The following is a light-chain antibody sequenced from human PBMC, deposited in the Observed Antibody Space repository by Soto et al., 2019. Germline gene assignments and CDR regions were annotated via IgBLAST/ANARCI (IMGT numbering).Light chain of an antibody. CDR2: GAS. CDR1: QRVSSSN. Sequence: EIVLTQSPGTLSLSPGEGATLSCRASQRVSSSNLAWYQQKPGQAPRLLIYGASTRATGIPGRCSGSGSGTDFTLTISREEPEDFGVYYCQQYVKTFGQGTKVDIK. V-gene: IGKV3-20*01. CDR3: QQYVKT. J-gene: IGKJ1*01.